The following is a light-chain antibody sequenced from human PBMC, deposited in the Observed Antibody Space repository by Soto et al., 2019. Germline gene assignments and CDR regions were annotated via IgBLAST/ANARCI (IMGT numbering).Light chain of an antibody. CDR2: SAS. V-gene: IGKV2-28*01. CDR1: QSALHSNGKTY. CDR3: MQAVQTLT. J-gene: IGKJ4*01. Sequence: DIVMTQSPLSLAVTLGEPASISCRSSQSALHSNGKTYLDWYLQKPGQSPQLLIYSASNRASGVPXXFSGSGSGTDFTLQISRVEAEDVGVYYCMQAVQTLTFGGGTTVEIK.